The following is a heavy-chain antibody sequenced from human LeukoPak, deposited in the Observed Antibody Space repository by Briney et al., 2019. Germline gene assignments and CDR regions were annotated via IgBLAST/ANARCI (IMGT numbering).Heavy chain of an antibody. CDR3: ANYRKPQGLDY. J-gene: IGHJ4*02. Sequence: GGSLRLSCAVSRFAFSTYAMTWVRQAPGQGLEYVSTISSNGADTYYADSVKGRFTVSRDNSKNTLYLQMTSLRVEDTAVYYCANYRKPQGLDYWGQGTLVTVSS. CDR1: RFAFSTYA. V-gene: IGHV3-23*01. D-gene: IGHD1-14*01. CDR2: ISSNGADT.